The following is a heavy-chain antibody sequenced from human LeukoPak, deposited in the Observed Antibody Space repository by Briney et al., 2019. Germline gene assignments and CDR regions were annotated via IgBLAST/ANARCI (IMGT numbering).Heavy chain of an antibody. CDR3: ARRRTTVTTYYYYYYMDV. D-gene: IGHD4-17*01. V-gene: IGHV4-39*07. J-gene: IGHJ6*03. CDR2: IYYSGST. CDR1: GGSISSSSYY. Sequence: SETLSLTCTVSGGSISSSSYYWGWIRQPPGKGLEWIGSIYYSGSTYYNPSLKSRVTISVDTSKNQFSLKLSSVTAADTAVYYCARRRTTVTTYYYYYYMDVWGKGTTVTVSS.